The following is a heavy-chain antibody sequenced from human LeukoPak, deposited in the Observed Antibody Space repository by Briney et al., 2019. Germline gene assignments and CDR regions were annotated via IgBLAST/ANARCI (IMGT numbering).Heavy chain of an antibody. CDR3: ARVDFNMIGALDI. V-gene: IGHV3-48*03. CDR2: ISSSGSTI. J-gene: IGHJ3*02. CDR1: GFTFSGYE. Sequence: GGSLRLSCAASGFTFSGYEINWVRQAPGKGLEWVSYISSSGSTIYYADSVKGRLTISRDNAKNSLYLQMNSLTVADTAVYYCARVDFNMIGALDIWGQGTMVTVSS. D-gene: IGHD3-22*01.